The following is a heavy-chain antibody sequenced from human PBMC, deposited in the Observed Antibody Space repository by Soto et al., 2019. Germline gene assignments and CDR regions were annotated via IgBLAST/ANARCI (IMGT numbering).Heavy chain of an antibody. CDR2: INPNSGGT. Sequence: GASVKVSCKASGYTFTGYYMHWVRQAPGQGLEWMGWINPNSGGTNYAQKFQGWVTMTRDTSISTAYMELSRLRSDDTAVYYCARGLGFSDYYMDVWGKGTTVTVSS. CDR1: GYTFTGYY. D-gene: IGHD3-10*01. CDR3: ARGLGFSDYYMDV. J-gene: IGHJ6*03. V-gene: IGHV1-2*04.